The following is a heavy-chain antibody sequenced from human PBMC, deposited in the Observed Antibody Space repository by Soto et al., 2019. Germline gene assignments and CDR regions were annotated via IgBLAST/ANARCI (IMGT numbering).Heavy chain of an antibody. J-gene: IGHJ4*02. CDR2: IYYSGST. Sequence: SETLSLTCTVSGGSISSYYWSWIRQPPGRGLEWIGYIYYSGSTNYNPSLKSRVTISVDTSKNQFSLKLSSVTAADTAVYYCARERRGVSTSGGSCFDYWGQGTPGTSPQ. CDR1: GGSISSYY. V-gene: IGHV4-59*01. D-gene: IGHD2-15*01. CDR3: ARERRGVSTSGGSCFDY.